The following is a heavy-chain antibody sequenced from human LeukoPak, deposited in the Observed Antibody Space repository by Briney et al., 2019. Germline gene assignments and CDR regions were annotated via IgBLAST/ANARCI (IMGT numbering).Heavy chain of an antibody. CDR1: GYTFTDYG. V-gene: IGHV1-18*01. Sequence: GASVKVSCKSSGYTFTDYGITWVRQAPGQGLEWMGYISAYNGDIDYAQILQGRATMTTDTSTSTAYMALRSLRSADTAVYYCARSHATTYSRGKNFADYWGQGSLVTVSS. CDR3: ARSHATTYSRGKNFADY. J-gene: IGHJ4*02. CDR2: ISAYNGDI. D-gene: IGHD3-22*01.